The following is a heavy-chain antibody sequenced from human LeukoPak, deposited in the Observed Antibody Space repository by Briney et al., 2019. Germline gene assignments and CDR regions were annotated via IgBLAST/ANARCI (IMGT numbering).Heavy chain of an antibody. CDR2: IYYSGST. J-gene: IGHJ3*02. V-gene: IGHV4-30-4*08. CDR1: GGSISSGDYY. Sequence: PSQTLSLTCTVSGGSISSGDYYWSWIRQPPGKGLEWIGYIYYSGSTYYNPSLKSRVTISVDTSKNQFSLKLRSVTAADTAVYYCASSLPAAILGAFDIWGQGTMVTVSS. CDR3: ASSLPAAILGAFDI. D-gene: IGHD2-2*01.